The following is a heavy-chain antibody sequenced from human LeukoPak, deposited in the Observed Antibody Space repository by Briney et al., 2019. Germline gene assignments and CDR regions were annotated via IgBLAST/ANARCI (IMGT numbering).Heavy chain of an antibody. CDR1: GGSISSGGYY. V-gene: IGHV4-31*03. Sequence: SETLSLTCTVSGGSISSGGYYWGWIRQHPGKGLEWIGYIYYSGSTYYNPSLKSRVTISVDTSKNQFSLKLSSVTAADTAVYYCARAKGGKAGGDAFDIWGQGTMVTVSS. D-gene: IGHD4-23*01. CDR3: ARAKGGKAGGDAFDI. CDR2: IYYSGST. J-gene: IGHJ3*02.